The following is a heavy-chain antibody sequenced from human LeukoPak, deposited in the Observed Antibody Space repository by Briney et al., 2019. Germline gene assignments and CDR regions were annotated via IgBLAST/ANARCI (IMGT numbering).Heavy chain of an antibody. CDR3: AKDRVSMVRGVYYYYYYMDV. CDR1: GFTFSNYA. CDR2: ISGSGGNT. D-gene: IGHD3-10*01. Sequence: GGSLRLSCVASGFTFSNYALSWVRQAPGKGLEWVSGISGSGGNTYYADSVKGRFTISRDNSKNTLYLQMNSLRAEDTAVYYCAKDRVSMVRGVYYYYYYMDVWGKGTTVTVSS. J-gene: IGHJ6*03. V-gene: IGHV3-23*01.